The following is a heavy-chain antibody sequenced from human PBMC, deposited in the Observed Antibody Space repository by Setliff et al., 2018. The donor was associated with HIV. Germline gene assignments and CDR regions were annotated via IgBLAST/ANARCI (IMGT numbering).Heavy chain of an antibody. J-gene: IGHJ4*02. V-gene: IGHV4-61*05. CDR3: ARDSGTTIGATGPGY. Sequence: SSETLSLTCTVSGDSISSIDYYWGWIRQPPGEGLEWIGYIDNSGNTNYSPSLKSRITISRDTSKNQFSLKLSSVTAADTAVYYCARDSGTTIGATGPGYWGQGTLVTVSS. CDR2: IDNSGNT. CDR1: GDSISSIDYY. D-gene: IGHD1-26*01.